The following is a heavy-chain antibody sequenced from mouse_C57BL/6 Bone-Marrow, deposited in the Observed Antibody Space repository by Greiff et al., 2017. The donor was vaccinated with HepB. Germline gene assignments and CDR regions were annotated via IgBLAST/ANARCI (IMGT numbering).Heavy chain of an antibody. Sequence: VQLQQSGAELVRPGTSVKVSCKASGYAFTSYLIEWVKQRPGQGLEWIGVINPGSGGTNYNEKFKGKATLTADKSSSTAYMQLSSLTSEDSAVYFCARFDSSFDYWGQGTTLTVSS. J-gene: IGHJ2*01. CDR2: INPGSGGT. V-gene: IGHV1-54*01. CDR3: ARFDSSFDY. CDR1: GYAFTSYL. D-gene: IGHD2-4*01.